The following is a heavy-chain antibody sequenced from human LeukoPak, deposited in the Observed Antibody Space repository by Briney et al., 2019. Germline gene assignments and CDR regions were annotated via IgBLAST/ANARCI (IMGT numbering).Heavy chain of an antibody. CDR3: TTDCTPRCYGDGAFDI. CDR2: IRRRDNGGTT. V-gene: IGHV3-15*01. Sequence: PGGSLRLSCEASGFTFSEAWMTWVRQVPGKGLEWLGRIRRRDNGGTTDYSAPVKGRFTISRDDSKSTVYLQMNSLKTEDTGVYYCTTDCTPRCYGDGAFDIWGQGTTVTVSS. D-gene: IGHD2-2*01. CDR1: GFTFSEAW. J-gene: IGHJ3*02.